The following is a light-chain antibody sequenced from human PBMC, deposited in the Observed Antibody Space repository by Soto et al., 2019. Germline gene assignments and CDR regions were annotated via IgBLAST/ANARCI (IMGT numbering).Light chain of an antibody. V-gene: IGLV1-44*01. CDR2: TTN. Sequence: QSALTQPHSSSGTPGQRVTISCSGSSSNIETSSVHWFQQLPGTAPKLLISTTNQRPSGVPERFSGSKSGTSASLAISGLQSVDEADYYWGGWDDRVNGNVCGTGTKSTSL. CDR3: GGWDDRVNGNV. CDR1: SSNIETSS. J-gene: IGLJ1*01.